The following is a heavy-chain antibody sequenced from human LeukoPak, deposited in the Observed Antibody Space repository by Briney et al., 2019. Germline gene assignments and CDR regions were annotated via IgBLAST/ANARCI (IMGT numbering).Heavy chain of an antibody. Sequence: PGGSLRLSCAASGFTFSSYAMSWVRQAPGKGLGWVSAISGSGGSTYYADSAKGRFTISRDNSKNTLYLQMNSLRAEDTAVYYCAKDEGATGWFGSPGNWFDPWGQGTLVTVSS. V-gene: IGHV3-23*01. CDR2: ISGSGGST. J-gene: IGHJ5*02. CDR3: AKDEGATGWFGSPGNWFDP. CDR1: GFTFSSYA. D-gene: IGHD3-10*01.